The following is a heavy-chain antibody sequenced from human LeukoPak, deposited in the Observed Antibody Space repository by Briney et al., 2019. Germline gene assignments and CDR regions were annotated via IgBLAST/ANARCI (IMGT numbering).Heavy chain of an antibody. CDR2: IYYSGST. Sequence: SETLSLTCTVSGGSISSYYWSWIRQPPGKGLEWIGYIYYSGSTNYNPSLKSRVTISVDTSKNQFSLKLSSVTAADTAVYYRARHAEWLWFDYWGQGTLVTVSS. D-gene: IGHD3-3*01. J-gene: IGHJ4*02. V-gene: IGHV4-59*08. CDR3: ARHAEWLWFDY. CDR1: GGSISSYY.